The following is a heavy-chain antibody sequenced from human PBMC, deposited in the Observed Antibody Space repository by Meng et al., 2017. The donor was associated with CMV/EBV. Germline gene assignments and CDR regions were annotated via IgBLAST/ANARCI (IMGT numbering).Heavy chain of an antibody. D-gene: IGHD1-26*01. Sequence: GGSLRLSCAASGFSFSSYSMNWVRQAPGKGLEWVANIKQDGSEKYYVDSVKGRFTISRDNAKNSLYLQMNSLRAEDTAVYYCARDVVGAEAYFDYWGQGTLVTVSS. CDR2: IKQDGSEK. V-gene: IGHV3-7*01. CDR1: GFSFSSYS. CDR3: ARDVVGAEAYFDY. J-gene: IGHJ4*02.